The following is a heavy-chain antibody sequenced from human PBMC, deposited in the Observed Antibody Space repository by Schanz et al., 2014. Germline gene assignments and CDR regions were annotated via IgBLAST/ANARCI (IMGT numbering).Heavy chain of an antibody. D-gene: IGHD1-26*01. Sequence: EVQLVESGGGLVKPGGSLRLSCAASGFPFSMAWMTWVRQAPGKGLEWVGHIRSKNDGGTTDYAAPVKGRFTISRDNSKNTLYLQMNSLRTEDTAVYYCARASGNYRGPQGNWGQGTLVTVSS. CDR3: ARASGNYRGPQGN. CDR1: GFPFSMAW. CDR2: IRSKNDGGTT. V-gene: IGHV3-15*01. J-gene: IGHJ4*02.